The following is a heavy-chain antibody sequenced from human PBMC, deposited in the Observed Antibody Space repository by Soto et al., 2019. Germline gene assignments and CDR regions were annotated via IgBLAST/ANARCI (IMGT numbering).Heavy chain of an antibody. J-gene: IGHJ4*02. Sequence: PSETLSLTCTVSGGSISSGGYYWSWIRQHPGKGLEWIGYIYYSGSTYYNPSLKSRVTISVDTSKNQFSLKLSSVTAADTAVYYCARLSIAAAGPEDFDYWGQGTLVTVSS. CDR3: ARLSIAAAGPEDFDY. D-gene: IGHD6-13*01. CDR1: GGSISSGGYY. V-gene: IGHV4-31*03. CDR2: IYYSGST.